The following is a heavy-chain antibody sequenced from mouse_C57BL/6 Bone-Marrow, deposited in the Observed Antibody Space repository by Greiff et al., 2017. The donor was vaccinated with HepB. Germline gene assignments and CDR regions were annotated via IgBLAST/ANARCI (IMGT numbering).Heavy chain of an antibody. D-gene: IGHD1-1*01. V-gene: IGHV14-2*01. CDR2: IDPEDGET. CDR1: GFNIKDYY. Sequence: EVKLVESGAELVKPGASVKLSCTASGFNIKDYYMHWVKQRTEQGLEWIGRIDPEDGETKYAPKFQGKATITADKSSNKAYLQLSSLTSEDTAVYYCARGSSYDWYFDVWGTGTTVTVSS. CDR3: ARGSSYDWYFDV. J-gene: IGHJ1*03.